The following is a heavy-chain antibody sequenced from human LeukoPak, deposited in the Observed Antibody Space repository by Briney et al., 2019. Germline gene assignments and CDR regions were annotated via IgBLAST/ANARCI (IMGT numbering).Heavy chain of an antibody. Sequence: SGGSLRLSCAASGFTFSSYWMTWDRQAPGMGLEWVANIRGDGSERFYVGYLKGRFTISRDNAKNSLYLQMNGLRVDDTAVYYCVREGPPQGRPWSGWYPFDFWGQGILVTVSS. J-gene: IGHJ4*02. D-gene: IGHD3-3*01. CDR2: IRGDGSER. CDR1: GFTFSSYW. CDR3: VREGPPQGRPWSGWYPFDF. V-gene: IGHV3-7*01.